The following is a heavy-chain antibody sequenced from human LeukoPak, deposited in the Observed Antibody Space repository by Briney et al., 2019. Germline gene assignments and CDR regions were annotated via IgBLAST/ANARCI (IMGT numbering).Heavy chain of an antibody. D-gene: IGHD2-15*01. Sequence: SVKVSCKASGGTFSSYAISWVRQAPGQGLEWMGGFIPIFGTANYAQKFQGRVTITADESTSTAYMELSSLRSEDTAVYYCARSYGGSWTHNWFDPWGQGTLVTVSS. CDR3: ARSYGGSWTHNWFDP. J-gene: IGHJ5*02. V-gene: IGHV1-69*13. CDR1: GGTFSSYA. CDR2: FIPIFGTA.